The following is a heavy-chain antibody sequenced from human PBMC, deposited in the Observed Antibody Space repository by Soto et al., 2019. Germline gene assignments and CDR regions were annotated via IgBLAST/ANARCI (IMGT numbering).Heavy chain of an antibody. V-gene: IGHV3-33*01. CDR3: ARGRVDGGELDL. J-gene: IGHJ4*02. Sequence: VQLVESGGGVVQPGRSLRLSCAASGFTFRNYGMYWVRQAPGKGLEWVAVIWYDASNKYYADSVKGRFTIARDNSENTLYLQMNSLRAEVTAVYYCARGRVDGGELDLWGQGTLVTVSS. CDR1: GFTFRNYG. D-gene: IGHD1-26*01. CDR2: IWYDASNK.